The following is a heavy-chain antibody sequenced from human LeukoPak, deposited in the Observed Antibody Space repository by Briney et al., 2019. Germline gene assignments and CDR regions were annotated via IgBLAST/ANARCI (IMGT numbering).Heavy chain of an antibody. J-gene: IGHJ5*02. CDR3: ARHERSSITMVRGVKPKKWFDP. V-gene: IGHV4-39*01. CDR1: DGSISSYY. Sequence: SETLSLTCTVSDGSISSYYWGWIRQPPGKGLEWIGSFYYSGSTYYNPSLKSRVTISVDTSKNRFSLKLSSVTAADTAVYYCARHERSSITMVRGVKPKKWFDPWGQGTLVTVSS. D-gene: IGHD3-10*01. CDR2: FYYSGST.